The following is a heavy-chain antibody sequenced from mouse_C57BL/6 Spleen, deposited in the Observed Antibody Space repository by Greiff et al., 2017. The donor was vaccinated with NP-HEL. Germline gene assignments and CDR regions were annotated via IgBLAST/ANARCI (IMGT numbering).Heavy chain of an antibody. CDR1: GHTFTVYT. J-gene: IGHJ4*01. V-gene: IGHV1-62-2*01. CDR2: FYPGSGSL. D-gene: IGHD3-2*02. CDR3: ARHTAQATGAMDY. Sequence: VQLQQSGAELVKPGESVQLSCKASGHTFTVYTIHWVQQRSGQGLVRIGWFYPGSGSLKYNEKFNDKATLTADKSSSTVYMGLSRVTSEDSAVYFCARHTAQATGAMDYRGPGTSVTVSS.